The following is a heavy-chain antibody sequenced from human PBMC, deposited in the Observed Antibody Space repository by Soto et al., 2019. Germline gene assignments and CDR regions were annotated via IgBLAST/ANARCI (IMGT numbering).Heavy chain of an antibody. CDR1: GFTFSSYA. CDR2: ISGSGGST. J-gene: IGHJ6*02. Sequence: GGSLRLSCAASGFTFSSYAMSWVRQAPGKGLEWVSAISGSGGSTYYADSVKGRFTISRDNSKNTLYLQMNSLRAEDTAVYYCAKDSRIAAANYLYYYYGMDVWGQGTTVTVSS. V-gene: IGHV3-23*01. D-gene: IGHD6-13*01. CDR3: AKDSRIAAANYLYYYYGMDV.